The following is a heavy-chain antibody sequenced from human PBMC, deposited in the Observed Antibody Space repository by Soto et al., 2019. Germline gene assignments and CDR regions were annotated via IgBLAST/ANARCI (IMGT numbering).Heavy chain of an antibody. V-gene: IGHV3-48*02. Sequence: GGSLRLSCAASGFTFISYSMNWVRQAPGKGLEWVSYISSSSTIYYADSVKGRFTISRDNAKNSLYLQMNSLRDGDTAVYYCARDRFLEWLSSPYYYYGMDVWGQGTTVTVSS. D-gene: IGHD3-3*01. CDR2: ISSSSTI. CDR1: GFTFISYS. J-gene: IGHJ6*02. CDR3: ARDRFLEWLSSPYYYYGMDV.